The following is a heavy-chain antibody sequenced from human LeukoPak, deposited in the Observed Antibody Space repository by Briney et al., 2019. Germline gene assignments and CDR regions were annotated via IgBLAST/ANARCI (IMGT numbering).Heavy chain of an antibody. D-gene: IGHD5-12*01. J-gene: IGHJ4*02. V-gene: IGHV5-10-1*01. CDR2: IDPSDSYT. CDR1: GYSFTSYW. CDR3: ASGPLGIVATFED. Sequence: GESLRISCKGSGYSFTSYWISWVRQMPGKGPEWMGRIDPSDSYTNYSPSFQGHVTISADKSISTAYLQWSSLKASDTAMYYCASGPLGIVATFEDWGQGTLVTVSS.